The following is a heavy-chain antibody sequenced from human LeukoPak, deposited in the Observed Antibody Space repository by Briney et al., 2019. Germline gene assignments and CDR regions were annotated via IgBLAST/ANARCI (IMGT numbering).Heavy chain of an antibody. CDR2: ISYDGTNK. D-gene: IGHD4-17*01. J-gene: IGHJ4*02. CDR1: GFTFSSYG. V-gene: IGHV3-30*18. Sequence: TGGSLRLSCAASGFTFSSYGMHWVRQAPGKGLEWVAVISYDGTNKFYADPVKGRFTISRDNSRNTVYLQVNRLRVEDTAVYYCAKDTGSARLDYWGQGTLVTVSS. CDR3: AKDTGSARLDY.